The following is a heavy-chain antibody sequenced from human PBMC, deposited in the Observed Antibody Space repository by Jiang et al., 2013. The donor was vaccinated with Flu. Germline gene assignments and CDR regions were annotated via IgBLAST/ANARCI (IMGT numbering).Heavy chain of an antibody. D-gene: IGHD2-2*01. CDR2: IGTVADP. CDR1: GFTFGSYG. J-gene: IGHJ5*02. V-gene: IGHV3-13*05. Sequence: VQLVESGGGVVQPGRSLRLSCATSGFTFGSYGMHWVRQATGKGLEWVSAIGTVADPHYPGSVKGRFIISRDNAKNSLSLQMNSLRAEDTALYYCVRGTYCNRTSCDPG. CDR3: VRGTYCNRTSCDP.